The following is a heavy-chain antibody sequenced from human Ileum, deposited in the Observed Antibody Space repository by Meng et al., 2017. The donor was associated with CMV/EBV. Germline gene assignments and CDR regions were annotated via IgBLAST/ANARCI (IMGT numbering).Heavy chain of an antibody. CDR1: GFTFSNYA. D-gene: IGHD3-16*01. CDR3: TKDDNGYTGEGGY. J-gene: IGHJ4*02. Sequence: GGSLRLSCAASGFTFSNYAMSWVRQAPGKGLEWVSVIYSDGTTTFYADSVKGRFTIFRADLENTLYLQMNSLRAEDTAVYYCTKDDNGYTGEGGYWGQGTLVTVSS. V-gene: IGHV3-23*03. CDR2: IYSDGTTT.